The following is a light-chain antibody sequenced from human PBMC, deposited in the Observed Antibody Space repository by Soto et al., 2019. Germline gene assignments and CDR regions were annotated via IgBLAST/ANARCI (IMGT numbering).Light chain of an antibody. CDR2: EVS. CDR3: ASNTGTRV. CDR1: SSDIGNYNY. Sequence: QSALTQPPSLSGSPGQSVTISCTGTSSDIGNYNYVSWYQQAPGTAPKLMIFEVSNRPSGVPDRFSGSKSGNTASLTISGLKAEDEADYYCASNTGTRVFGGGTKLTIL. J-gene: IGLJ3*02. V-gene: IGLV2-18*02.